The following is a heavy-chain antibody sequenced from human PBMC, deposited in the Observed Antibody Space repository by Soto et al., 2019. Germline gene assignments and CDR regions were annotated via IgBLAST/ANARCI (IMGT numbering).Heavy chain of an antibody. CDR1: GYTFTSYG. D-gene: IGHD2-2*01. CDR3: ARDPPIVVVPAAHYYYYGMDV. Sequence: SVKVSRKASGYTFTSYGISWVRQAPGQGLEWMGWISAYNGNTNYAQKLQGRVTMTTDTSTSTAYMELRSLRSDDTAVYYCARDPPIVVVPAAHYYYYGMDVWGQGTTVTVSS. CDR2: ISAYNGNT. V-gene: IGHV1-18*01. J-gene: IGHJ6*02.